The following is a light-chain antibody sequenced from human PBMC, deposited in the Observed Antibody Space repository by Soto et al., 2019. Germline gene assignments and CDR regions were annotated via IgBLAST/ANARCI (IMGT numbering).Light chain of an antibody. CDR2: EVS. J-gene: IGLJ2*01. CDR3: SSYTSSSTLE. Sequence: QSVLTQPASVSGSPGQSITISCTGTSSDVGGYNYVSWYQQHPGKAPKLMIYEVSDRPSGVSNRFSGSKSGNTASLTISGLQADDEADYYCSSYTSSSTLEFGGGTKLTVL. CDR1: SSDVGGYNY. V-gene: IGLV2-14*01.